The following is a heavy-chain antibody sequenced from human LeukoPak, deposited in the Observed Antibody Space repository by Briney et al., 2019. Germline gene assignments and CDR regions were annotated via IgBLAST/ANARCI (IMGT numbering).Heavy chain of an antibody. Sequence: GESLKISCKGSGYSFTSYWIGWVRQMPGKGLEWMGIIYPGDSDTRYGPSFQGQVTISADKSISTAYLQWSSLKASDTAMYYCARNLYCSGGSCYGWFDPWGQGTLVTVSS. J-gene: IGHJ5*02. CDR3: ARNLYCSGGSCYGWFDP. V-gene: IGHV5-51*01. CDR2: IYPGDSDT. CDR1: GYSFTSYW. D-gene: IGHD2-15*01.